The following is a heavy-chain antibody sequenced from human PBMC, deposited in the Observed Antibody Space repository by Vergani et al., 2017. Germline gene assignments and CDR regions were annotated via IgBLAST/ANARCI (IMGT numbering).Heavy chain of an antibody. Sequence: EVQMVQSGAEVKKPGESLKISCKGSGYSFTNYWIGWVRQMPGKGLECMGVIFPGDSDTKYSPSFQGQVSISVNKSINTAYLQWSRLRASDTAMYYCARLLGYSGFDFWGQGTLVIVSS. CDR3: ARLLGYSGFDF. CDR2: IFPGDSDT. V-gene: IGHV5-51*01. J-gene: IGHJ4*02. CDR1: GYSFTNYW. D-gene: IGHD5-12*01.